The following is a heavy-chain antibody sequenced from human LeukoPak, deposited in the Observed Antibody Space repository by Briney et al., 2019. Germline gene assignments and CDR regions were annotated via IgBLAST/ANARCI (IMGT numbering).Heavy chain of an antibody. Sequence: SETLSLTCAVYGGSFSGYYWSWIRQPPGKGLEWIGEINHSGSTNYNPSLKSRVTISVDTSKNQFSLKLSSVTAADTAVYYCARAPHPIAARPNYYYDMDVWGKGTTVTVSS. CDR3: ARAPHPIAARPNYYYDMDV. CDR1: GGSFSGYY. J-gene: IGHJ6*03. D-gene: IGHD6-6*01. CDR2: INHSGST. V-gene: IGHV4-34*01.